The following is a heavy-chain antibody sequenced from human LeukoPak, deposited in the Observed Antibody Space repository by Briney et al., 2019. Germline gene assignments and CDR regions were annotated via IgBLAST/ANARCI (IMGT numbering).Heavy chain of an antibody. CDR2: IKQDGSEK. V-gene: IGHV3-7*01. Sequence: PGGSLRLSCAVSGFTFSTYWMSWVRQAPGKGLEWVANIKQDGSEKYYVDSVKGRFTISRDNGKSSLYLQMNSLRVEDTAVYYCAGSPTVGVGYWGQGTLVTVSS. J-gene: IGHJ4*02. CDR1: GFTFSTYW. D-gene: IGHD1-26*01. CDR3: AGSPTVGVGY.